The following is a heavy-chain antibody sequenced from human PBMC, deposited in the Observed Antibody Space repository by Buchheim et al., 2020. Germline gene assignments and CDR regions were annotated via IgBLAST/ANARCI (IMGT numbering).Heavy chain of an antibody. CDR1: GGTTGAYH. D-gene: IGHD3-10*01. V-gene: IGHV4-59*01. J-gene: IGHJ6*02. CDR3: ARQVGSAVHYYGMDV. CDR2: VHETGTT. Sequence: QVRLQPSGPGLLKPSETLALTCSVSGGTTGAYHWSWIRQPPGKGLEWIACVHETGTTNYSPSVKSRATVSLDTSNSQFSLHLKSVVAADTAVYYCARQVGSAVHYYGMDVWGPGTT.